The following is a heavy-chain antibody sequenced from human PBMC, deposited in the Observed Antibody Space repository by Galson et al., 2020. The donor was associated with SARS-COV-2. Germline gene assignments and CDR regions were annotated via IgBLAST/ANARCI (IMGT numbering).Heavy chain of an antibody. V-gene: IGHV3-15*01. CDR3: TTGSSEDIVVVPAAMRYYYYGMDV. J-gene: IGHJ6*02. CDR2: IKSKTDGGTT. CDR1: GFTFSNAW. D-gene: IGHD2-2*01. Sequence: GGSLRLSCAASGFTFSNAWMSWVRQAPGKGLEWVGRIKSKTDGGTTDYAAPVKGRFTISRDDSKNTLYLQMNSLKTEDTAVYYCTTGSSEDIVVVPAAMRYYYYGMDVWGQGTTVTVSS.